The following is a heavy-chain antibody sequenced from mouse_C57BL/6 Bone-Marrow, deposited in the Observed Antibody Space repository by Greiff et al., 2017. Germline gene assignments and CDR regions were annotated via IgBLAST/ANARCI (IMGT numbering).Heavy chain of an antibody. CDR1: GYTFTSYW. D-gene: IGHD1-1*01. V-gene: IGHV1-74*01. CDR3: AMQDYYGSSPYYFDY. CDR2: IHPSDSDT. J-gene: IGHJ2*01. Sequence: QVQLQQPGAELVKPGASVKVSCKASGYTFTSYWMHWVKQRPGQGLEWIGRIHPSDSDTNYNQKFKGKATLTVDKSSSTAYMRLSSLTSEDSAVYYCAMQDYYGSSPYYFDYWGQGTTLTVSS.